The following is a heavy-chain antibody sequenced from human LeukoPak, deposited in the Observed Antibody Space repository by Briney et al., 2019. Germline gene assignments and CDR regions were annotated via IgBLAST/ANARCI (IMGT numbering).Heavy chain of an antibody. Sequence: PGGSLRLSCAASGFTFSSYGMSWVRQAPGKGLEWVSAISNSGGSTYYADSVKGRFTISRDNSKSTLYLQMNSLRAEDTAVYYCARETHYYYDTSGHYDGWGQGTLVTVSS. J-gene: IGHJ4*02. D-gene: IGHD3-22*01. CDR3: ARETHYYYDTSGHYDG. CDR1: GFTFSSYG. CDR2: ISNSGGST. V-gene: IGHV3-23*01.